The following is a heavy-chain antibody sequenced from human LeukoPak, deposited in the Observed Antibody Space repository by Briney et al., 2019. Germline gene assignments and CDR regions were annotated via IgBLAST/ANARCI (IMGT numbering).Heavy chain of an antibody. CDR3: ARRSGYSYGYDLFDY. D-gene: IGHD5-18*01. CDR2: MSYDGSNK. CDR1: GFTFSSYA. Sequence: GGSLRLSCAASGFTFSSYAMHWVRQAPGKGLEWVAVMSYDGSNKYYADSVKGRFTISRDNSKNTLYLQMNSLRAEDTAVYYCARRSGYSYGYDLFDYWGQGTLVTVSS. V-gene: IGHV3-30*04. J-gene: IGHJ4*02.